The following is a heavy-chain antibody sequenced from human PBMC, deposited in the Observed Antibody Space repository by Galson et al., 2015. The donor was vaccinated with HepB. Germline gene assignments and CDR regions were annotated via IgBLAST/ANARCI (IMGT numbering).Heavy chain of an antibody. V-gene: IGHV1-69*13. CDR1: GGTFSSYA. Sequence: SVKVSCKASGGTFSSYAISWVRQAPGQGLEWMGGIIPIFGTANYAQKFQGRVTITADESTSTAYMELSSLRSEDTAVYYCARGTRRVPAATPTDAFDIWGQGTMVTVSS. CDR3: ARGTRRVPAATPTDAFDI. D-gene: IGHD2-2*01. J-gene: IGHJ3*02. CDR2: IIPIFGTA.